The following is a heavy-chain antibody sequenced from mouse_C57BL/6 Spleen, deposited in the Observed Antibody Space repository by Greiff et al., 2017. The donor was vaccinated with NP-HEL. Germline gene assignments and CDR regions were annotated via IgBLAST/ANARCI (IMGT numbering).Heavy chain of an antibody. CDR2: IYPRSGNT. Sequence: VMLVESGAELARPGASVKLSCKASGYTFTSYGISWVKQRTGQGLEWIGEIYPRSGNTYYNEKFKGKATLTADKSSSTAYMELRSLTSEDSAVYFCARGDGYFFFDYWGQGTTLTVSS. CDR1: GYTFTSYG. D-gene: IGHD2-3*01. J-gene: IGHJ2*01. CDR3: ARGDGYFFFDY. V-gene: IGHV1-81*01.